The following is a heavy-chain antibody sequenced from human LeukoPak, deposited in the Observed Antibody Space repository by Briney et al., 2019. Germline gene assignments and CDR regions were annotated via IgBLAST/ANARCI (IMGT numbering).Heavy chain of an antibody. V-gene: IGHV4-34*01. CDR1: GGSPSGYY. CDR2: INHSGST. Sequence: SETLSLTCAVYGGSPSGYYCSWIRQPPGKGLEWIGEINHSGSTNYNPSLKSRVTISVDTSKNQFSLKLSSVTAADTVVYYCARELRGYYYGSGNAFDIWGQGTMVTVSS. D-gene: IGHD3-10*01. CDR3: ARELRGYYYGSGNAFDI. J-gene: IGHJ3*02.